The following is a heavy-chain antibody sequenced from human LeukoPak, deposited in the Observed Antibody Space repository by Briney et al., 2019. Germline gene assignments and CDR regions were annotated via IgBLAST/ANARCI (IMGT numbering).Heavy chain of an antibody. CDR2: IWYDGSNK. CDR1: GFTFSSYG. D-gene: IGHD6-19*01. CDR3: ARPSSSGWTYYYYYYGMDV. V-gene: IGHV3-33*01. J-gene: IGHJ6*02. Sequence: PGRSLRLSCAASGFTFSSYGMHWVRQAPGKGLEWVAVIWYDGSNKYYADSVKGRFTISRDNSKNTLYLQMNSLRAEDTAVYHCARPSSSGWTYYYYYYGMDVWGQGTTVTVSS.